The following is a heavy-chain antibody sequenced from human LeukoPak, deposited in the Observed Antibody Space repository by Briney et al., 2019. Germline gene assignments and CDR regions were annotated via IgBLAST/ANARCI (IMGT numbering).Heavy chain of an antibody. CDR3: ARDDLLHRTWFDP. D-gene: IGHD1-26*01. J-gene: IGHJ5*02. V-gene: IGHV3-20*04. CDR2: INGNGDSR. CDR1: GFTFSGYE. Sequence: GGSLRLSCAASGFTFSGYEMNGGRQAPGKGGEWVSDINGNGDSRGYAHSVRGRFTLYTDNSQNSLYLQMNSLRVEDTAFYYSARDDLLHRTWFDPWAREPWSLSPQ.